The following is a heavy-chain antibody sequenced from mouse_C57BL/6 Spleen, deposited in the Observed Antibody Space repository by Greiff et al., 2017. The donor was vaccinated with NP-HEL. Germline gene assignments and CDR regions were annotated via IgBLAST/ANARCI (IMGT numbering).Heavy chain of an antibody. V-gene: IGHV1-50*01. CDR3: ARWRPRYCDV. CDR1: GYTFTSYW. Sequence: VQLQQPGAELVKPGASVKLSCKASGYTFTSYWMQWVKQRPGQGLEWIGEIDPSDSYTNYNQKFKGKATLTVDTSSSTAYMQLSSLTSEDSAVYYCARWRPRYCDVWGTGTTVTVSS. CDR2: IDPSDSYT. J-gene: IGHJ1*03.